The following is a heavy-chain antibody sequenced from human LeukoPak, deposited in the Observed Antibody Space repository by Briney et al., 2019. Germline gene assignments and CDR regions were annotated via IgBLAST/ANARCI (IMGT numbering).Heavy chain of an antibody. J-gene: IGHJ4*02. CDR2: ISYDGSNK. Sequence: GGSLRLSCAASGFTFSSYAMHWVRQAPGRGLEWVAVISYDGSNKYYADSVKGRFTISRDNSKNTLYLQMNSLRAEDTAVYYCASGSAYGSGSYYFDYWGQGTLVTVSS. V-gene: IGHV3-30-3*01. CDR1: GFTFSSYA. CDR3: ASGSAYGSGSYYFDY. D-gene: IGHD3-10*01.